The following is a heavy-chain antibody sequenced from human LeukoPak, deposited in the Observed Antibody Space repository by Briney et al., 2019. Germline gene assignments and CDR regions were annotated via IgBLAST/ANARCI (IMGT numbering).Heavy chain of an antibody. Sequence: GGSLRLSCAASGFTFSTYWMSWVRQAPGKGLEWVANIRQDGSKIYYVDSVKGRFTISRDNSKNTLYLQMNSLRAEDTAVYYCAKENDYGDTGRYYGMDVWGQGTTVTVSS. J-gene: IGHJ6*02. D-gene: IGHD4-17*01. CDR2: IRQDGSKI. CDR1: GFTFSTYW. CDR3: AKENDYGDTGRYYGMDV. V-gene: IGHV3-7*01.